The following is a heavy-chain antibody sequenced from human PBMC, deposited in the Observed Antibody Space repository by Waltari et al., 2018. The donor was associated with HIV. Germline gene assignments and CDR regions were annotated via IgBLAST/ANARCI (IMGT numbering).Heavy chain of an antibody. V-gene: IGHV1-3*01. D-gene: IGHD6-13*01. CDR2: INAGNGNT. CDR1: GYTFTSYA. CDR3: ARVGSSWYIFDYYGMDV. J-gene: IGHJ6*02. Sequence: QVQLVQSGAEVKKPGASVKVSCKASGYTFTSYAMHWVRQAPGQRLEWMGWINAGNGNTKYSQKFQGRVTITRDTSASTAYMELSSLRSEDTAVYYCARVGSSWYIFDYYGMDVWGQGTTVTVSS.